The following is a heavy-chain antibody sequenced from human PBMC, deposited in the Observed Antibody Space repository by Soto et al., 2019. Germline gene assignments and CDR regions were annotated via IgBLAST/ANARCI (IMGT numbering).Heavy chain of an antibody. V-gene: IGHV5-51*01. CDR1: GYNFTSHW. D-gene: IGHD5-18*01. CDR2: IYPGDSDI. Sequence: PGESLKISCTASGYNFTSHWIGWVRQLPGKGLEWMGIIYPGDSDISYSPSFKGHVTISADKSINTVYLQWSSLKASDTAIYYCMRLNTWIQLGPHFDYWGQGILVTVSS. CDR3: MRLNTWIQLGPHFDY. J-gene: IGHJ4*02.